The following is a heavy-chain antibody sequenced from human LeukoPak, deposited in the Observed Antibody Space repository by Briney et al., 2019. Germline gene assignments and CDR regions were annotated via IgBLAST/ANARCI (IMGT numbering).Heavy chain of an antibody. V-gene: IGHV1-69*13. CDR2: IIPIFGTA. Sequence: ASVKVSCKASGGTFSSYAISWVRQAPGQGLEWMGGIIPIFGTANYAQKFQGRVTITADESTSTAYMELSSLRSEDTAVYYCATDRGLGYDFWSGYTADYWGQGTLVTVSS. CDR3: ATDRGLGYDFWSGYTADY. D-gene: IGHD3-3*01. J-gene: IGHJ4*02. CDR1: GGTFSSYA.